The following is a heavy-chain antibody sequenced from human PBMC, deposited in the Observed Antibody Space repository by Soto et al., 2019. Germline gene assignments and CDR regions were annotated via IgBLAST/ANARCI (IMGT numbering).Heavy chain of an antibody. V-gene: IGHV3-33*06. D-gene: IGHD3-10*01. J-gene: IGHJ6*02. CDR2: IWYDGSNK. CDR1: GFTFSSYG. Sequence: PGGSLRLSCAASGFTFSSYGMHWVRQAPGKGLEWVAVIWYDGSNKYYAYSVKGRFTISRDNSKNTLYLQMNSLKAEDTAVYYCAKYMVRGAHNPYYYYGMDVWGQGTTVTVSS. CDR3: AKYMVRGAHNPYYYYGMDV.